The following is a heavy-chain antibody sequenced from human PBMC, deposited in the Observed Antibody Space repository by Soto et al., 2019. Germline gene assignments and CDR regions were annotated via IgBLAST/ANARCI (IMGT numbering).Heavy chain of an antibody. J-gene: IGHJ4*02. CDR3: ARTLSDYGDRGGGVFDY. CDR2: IYPGDSDT. Sequence: EVQLVQSGAEVKKPGESLKISCKGSGYSFTSYWIGWVRQMPGKGLEWMGIIYPGDSDTRYSPSFQGQVTISADKSICTANPQWSSLKASDTAMYYCARTLSDYGDRGGGVFDYWGQGTLVTVSS. CDR1: GYSFTSYW. D-gene: IGHD4-17*01. V-gene: IGHV5-51*01.